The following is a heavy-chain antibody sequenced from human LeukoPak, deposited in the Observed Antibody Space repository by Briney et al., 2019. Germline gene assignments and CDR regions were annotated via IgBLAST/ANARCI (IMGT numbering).Heavy chain of an antibody. J-gene: IGHJ4*02. CDR1: GFTFSSYW. CDR3: ATVVVVADPDY. Sequence: GGSLRLSCAASGFTFSSYWMSWVRQAPGKGLEWVANIKPDGSEIYYVDSVKGRFTISRDNAKNSLYLQMNSLRAEDTAVYYCATVVVVADPDYWGKGTLVTVSS. V-gene: IGHV3-7*01. D-gene: IGHD2-15*01. CDR2: IKPDGSEI.